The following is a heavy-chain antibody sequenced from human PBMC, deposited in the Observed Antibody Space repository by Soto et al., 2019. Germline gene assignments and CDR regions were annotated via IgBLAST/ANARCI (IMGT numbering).Heavy chain of an antibody. V-gene: IGHV1-69*13. CDR3: ARSNNGPDEDFDY. CDR1: GGTFSSYA. CDR2: IIPIFGTA. D-gene: IGHD2-8*01. Sequence: ASVKVSCKASGGTFSSYAISWVRQAPGQGLEWMGGIIPIFGTANYAQKFQGRVTITADESTSTAYMELSSLRSEDTAVYYCARSNNGPDEDFDYWGQGTLVTVSS. J-gene: IGHJ4*02.